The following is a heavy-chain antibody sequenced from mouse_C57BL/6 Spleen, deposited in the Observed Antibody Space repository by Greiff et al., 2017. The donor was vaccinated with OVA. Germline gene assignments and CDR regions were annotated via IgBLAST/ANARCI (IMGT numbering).Heavy chain of an antibody. CDR1: GFTFSDYY. J-gene: IGHJ1*03. CDR3: ARRIYYYGSRYFDV. V-gene: IGHV5-12*01. Sequence: EVQLVESGGGLVQPGGSLKLSCAASGFTFSDYYMYWVRQTPEKRLEWVAYISNGGGSTYYPDTVKGRFTISRDNAKNTLYLQMSRLKSEDTAMYYCARRIYYYGSRYFDVWGTGTTVTVSS. CDR2: ISNGGGST. D-gene: IGHD1-1*01.